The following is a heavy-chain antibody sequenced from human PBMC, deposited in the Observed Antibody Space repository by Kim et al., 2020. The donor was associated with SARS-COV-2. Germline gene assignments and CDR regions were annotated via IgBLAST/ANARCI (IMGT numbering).Heavy chain of an antibody. D-gene: IGHD3-22*01. V-gene: IGHV3-30*02. J-gene: IGHJ4*02. CDR3: AKESRVVVITGFDY. Sequence: ADTVEGRFTISRRNSKNTLYLQMNSRRAEDRAVYYCAKESRVVVITGFDYWGQGTLVTVSS.